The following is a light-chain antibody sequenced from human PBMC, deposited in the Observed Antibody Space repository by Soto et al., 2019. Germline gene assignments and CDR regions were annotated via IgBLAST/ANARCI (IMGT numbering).Light chain of an antibody. CDR2: GAS. CDR3: QHYGRSTFT. Sequence: EIVLTQSPGTLSLSPGERATLSCRASQSVSSNNLAWYQQRPGQAPRVVIYGASTRATGIPERFSGSGSGTDFTLTISRLEPEDFAVYYCQHYGRSTFTFGPGTKVDIK. CDR1: QSVSSNN. V-gene: IGKV3-20*01. J-gene: IGKJ3*01.